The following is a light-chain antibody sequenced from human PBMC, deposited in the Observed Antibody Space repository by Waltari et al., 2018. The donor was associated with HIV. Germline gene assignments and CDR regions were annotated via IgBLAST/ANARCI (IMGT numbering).Light chain of an antibody. J-gene: IGLJ1*01. CDR3: GTWDSSLNLYV. Sequence: QSVLTQPPSVSAAPGQKVSFSFSGSNSNLGNNYVSWYQQLPGRAPRLLIYDNEKRPSGSPDRFSAAKAGMSATLDITGLQMVDEADYYCGTWDSSLNLYVVGPGTTVAVL. CDR2: DNE. V-gene: IGLV1-51*01. CDR1: NSNLGNNY.